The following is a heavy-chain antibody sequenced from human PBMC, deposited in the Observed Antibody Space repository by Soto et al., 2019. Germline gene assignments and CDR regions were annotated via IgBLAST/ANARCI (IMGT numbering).Heavy chain of an antibody. J-gene: IGHJ1*01. CDR3: ARGFGDYDPSGF. D-gene: IGHD4-17*01. CDR2: INPSGGST. Sequence: QVQLVQSGAEVKKPGASAKVSCKASGYTFASYYMHWVRQAPGQGLEWMGIINPSGGSTSYAQKFQGRVTMNRDTSTSTVYMELSSQTSEDTAVYYCARGFGDYDPSGFWGQGTLVTVSS. V-gene: IGHV1-46*03. CDR1: GYTFASYY.